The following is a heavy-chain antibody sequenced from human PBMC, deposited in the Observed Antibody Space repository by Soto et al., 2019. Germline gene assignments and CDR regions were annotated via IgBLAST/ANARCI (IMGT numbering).Heavy chain of an antibody. Sequence: PGESLKISCKGSGYSFTSYWIGWVRQMPGKGLEWMGIIYPGDSDTRYSPSFQGQVTISADKSISTAYLQWSSLKASDTAMYYCATSIAARDYYYGMDVWGQGTTVTVSS. CDR2: IYPGDSDT. CDR1: GYSFTSYW. D-gene: IGHD6-6*01. J-gene: IGHJ6*02. V-gene: IGHV5-51*01. CDR3: ATSIAARDYYYGMDV.